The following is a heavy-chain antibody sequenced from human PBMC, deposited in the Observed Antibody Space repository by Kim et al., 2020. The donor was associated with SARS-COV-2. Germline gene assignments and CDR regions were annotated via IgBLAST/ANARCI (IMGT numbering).Heavy chain of an antibody. Sequence: YSADSGEGRFTVSRDNSKNTLFLQMTTLRAEDTAVYFCARGLVGSTTSFDSWGQGTLVTVSS. CDR3: ARGLVGSTTSFDS. J-gene: IGHJ4*02. D-gene: IGHD1-26*01. V-gene: IGHV3-66*01.